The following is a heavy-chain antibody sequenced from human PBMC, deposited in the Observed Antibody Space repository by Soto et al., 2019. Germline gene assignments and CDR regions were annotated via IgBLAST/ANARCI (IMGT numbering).Heavy chain of an antibody. V-gene: IGHV3-33*01. D-gene: IGHD3-3*01. CDR2: IWYDGSNK. J-gene: IGHJ4*02. Sequence: GGSLRLSCAASGFTFSSYGMHWVRQAPGKGLEWVAVIWYDGSNKYYADSVKGRFTISRDNSKNTLYLQMNSLRAEDTAVYYCARDGTPLMYYDFWSAMDYWGQGTLVTVSS. CDR1: GFTFSSYG. CDR3: ARDGTPLMYYDFWSAMDY.